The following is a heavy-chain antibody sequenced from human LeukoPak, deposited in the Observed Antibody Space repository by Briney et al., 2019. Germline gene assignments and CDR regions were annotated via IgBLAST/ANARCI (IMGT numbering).Heavy chain of an antibody. V-gene: IGHV4-34*01. CDR1: GGSFSGYY. CDR3: ARRGEQVYPNWFDP. CDR2: INHSGST. D-gene: IGHD1/OR15-1a*01. J-gene: IGHJ5*02. Sequence: SETLSLTCAVYGGSFSGYYWSWIRQPPGKGLEWIGEINHSGSTNYNPSLKSRVIISVDTSKNQFSLKLTSVIAADTAVYYRARRGEQVYPNWFDPWGQGTLVTVSS.